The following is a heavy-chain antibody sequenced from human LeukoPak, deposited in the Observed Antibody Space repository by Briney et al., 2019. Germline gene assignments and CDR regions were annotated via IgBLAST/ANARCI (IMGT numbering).Heavy chain of an antibody. D-gene: IGHD3-22*01. CDR2: ISSESSSI. CDR3: AKDTLYYYDSSGNKAFDI. Sequence: GGSLRLSCAASGFTFSRYTMNWVRQAPGKGLEWVSSISSESSSIFHADSVKGRFTISRDNSKNTLYLQMNSLRAEDTAVYYCAKDTLYYYDSSGNKAFDIWGQGTMVTVSS. J-gene: IGHJ3*02. CDR1: GFTFSRYT. V-gene: IGHV3-21*04.